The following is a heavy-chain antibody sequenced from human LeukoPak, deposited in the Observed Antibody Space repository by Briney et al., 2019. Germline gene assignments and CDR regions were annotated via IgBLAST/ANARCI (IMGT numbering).Heavy chain of an antibody. Sequence: GGSLRLSCAASGFTFSSYGMTWVRQAPGKGLEWVSYISSSSSTIYYADSVKGRFTISRDNAKNSLYLQMNSLRAEDTAVYYFAELAITSIRGVGGEGAAVTLSS. D-gene: IGHD3-10*01. CDR1: GFTFSSYG. V-gene: IGHV3-48*04. CDR2: ISSSSSTI. J-gene: IGHJ6*01. CDR3: AELAITSIRGV.